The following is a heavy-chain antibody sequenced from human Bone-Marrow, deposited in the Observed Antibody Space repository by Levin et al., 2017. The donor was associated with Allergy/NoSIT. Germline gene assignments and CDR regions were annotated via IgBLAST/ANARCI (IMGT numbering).Heavy chain of an antibody. Sequence: GGSLRLSCAASGFTFSSYAMHWVRQAPGKGLEWVAVISYDGSNKYYADSVKGRFTISRDNSKNTLYLQMNSLRAEDTAVYYCARGSPGYYYDSSGYEGPVDYWGQGTLVTVSS. CDR2: ISYDGSNK. CDR3: ARGSPGYYYDSSGYEGPVDY. V-gene: IGHV3-30*04. D-gene: IGHD3-22*01. J-gene: IGHJ4*02. CDR1: GFTFSSYA.